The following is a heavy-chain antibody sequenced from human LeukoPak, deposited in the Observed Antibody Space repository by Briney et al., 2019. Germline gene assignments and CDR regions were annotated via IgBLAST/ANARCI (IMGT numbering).Heavy chain of an antibody. CDR3: ARGDRDLYCSSTSCYPVL. CDR2: ISSSSSYI. V-gene: IGHV3-21*01. Sequence: GGSLRLSCVTSGFTFSSYSMNWVRQAPGKGLEWVSSISSSSSYIYYADSVKGRFTISRDNAKNSLYLQMNSLRAEDKAVYYCARGDRDLYCSSTSCYPVLGGQGTLVTVSS. D-gene: IGHD2-2*01. CDR1: GFTFSSYS. J-gene: IGHJ4*02.